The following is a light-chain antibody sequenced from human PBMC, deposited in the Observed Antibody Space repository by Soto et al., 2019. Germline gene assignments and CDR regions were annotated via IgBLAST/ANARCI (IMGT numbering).Light chain of an antibody. J-gene: IGKJ1*01. CDR1: QSIVTY. CDR3: QHSSFPPCP. Sequence: THSAAAVSASLGDRVTITFRASQSIVTYLNWYLQKPGKSRKLLIYSAYNLQSGVQSRFSGSGSGTDFTLTINSLQAEDVAVYYCQHSSFPPCPFGQGTKAAIK. V-gene: IGKV1-39*01. CDR2: SAY.